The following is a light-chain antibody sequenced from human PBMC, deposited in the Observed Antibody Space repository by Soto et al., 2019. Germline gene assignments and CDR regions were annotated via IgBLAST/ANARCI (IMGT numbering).Light chain of an antibody. CDR1: SGSIASSY. V-gene: IGLV6-57*04. CDR3: QSYDNNIHGV. Sequence: NFMLTQPPSVSESPGKTVTISCTRSSGSIASSYVQWYQLRPGSGPTTVIYEDDQRPSGVPDRFSGSIDSSSNSAALTISGLKTEDEAAYYCQSYDNNIHGVFGGGTKLTVL. CDR2: EDD. J-gene: IGLJ2*01.